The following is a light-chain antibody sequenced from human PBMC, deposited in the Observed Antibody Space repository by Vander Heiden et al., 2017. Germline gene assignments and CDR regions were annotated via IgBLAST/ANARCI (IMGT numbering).Light chain of an antibody. J-gene: IGLJ2*01. Sequence: SYELTQPPSVSVSPGQTASITCSGDKLGNKYACWYQQKPGQSPVPVIYQDSKRPSGIPERFSGSNSGNTATLTISGTQAMDEAHYYCQAWDSSTVVFGGGTKLTVL. CDR1: KLGNKY. CDR3: QAWDSSTVV. V-gene: IGLV3-1*01. CDR2: QDS.